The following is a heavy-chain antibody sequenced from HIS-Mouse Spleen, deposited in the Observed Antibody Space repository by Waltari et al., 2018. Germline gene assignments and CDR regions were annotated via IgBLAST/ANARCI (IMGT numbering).Heavy chain of an antibody. CDR2: MNPNKGKT. V-gene: IGHV1-8*01. Sequence: QVQLVQSGAEVKKPGASVKVSCKASGYTFTSYDINWVRQATGQGLEWMGRMNPNKGKTGYAQKFQGRVTMTRNTSISTAYMELSSLRSEDTAVYYCAREQAAAGPDYYYYGMDVWGQGTTVTVSS. J-gene: IGHJ6*02. CDR1: GYTFTSYD. D-gene: IGHD6-13*01. CDR3: AREQAAAGPDYYYYGMDV.